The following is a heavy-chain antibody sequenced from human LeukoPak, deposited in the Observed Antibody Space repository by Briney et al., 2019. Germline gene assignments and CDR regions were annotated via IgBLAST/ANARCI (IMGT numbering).Heavy chain of an antibody. D-gene: IGHD6-19*01. CDR3: ARGASSGWNFDY. J-gene: IGHJ4*02. V-gene: IGHV1-8*03. Sequence: ASVKVSXKASGYTFTSYDINWVRQATGQGLEWMGWMNPNSGNTGYAQKFQGRVTITRNTSISTAYMELSSLRSEDTAVYYCARGASSGWNFDYWGQGTLVTVSS. CDR2: MNPNSGNT. CDR1: GYTFTSYD.